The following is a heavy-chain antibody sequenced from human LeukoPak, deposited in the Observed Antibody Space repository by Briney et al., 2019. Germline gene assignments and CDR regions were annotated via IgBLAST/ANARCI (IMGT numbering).Heavy chain of an antibody. V-gene: IGHV3-7*01. CDR3: ARVPVPAPRRGLYFDY. Sequence: GGSLRLSCAASGFMFSSYWMSWVRQAPGKGLEWVADIKEDGSEKSYVDSVKGRFTISRDNAKNSLYLQMNTLRAEDTAVYYCARVPVPAPRRGLYFDYWGQGTLITVSS. CDR1: GFMFSSYW. D-gene: IGHD2-2*01. CDR2: IKEDGSEK. J-gene: IGHJ4*02.